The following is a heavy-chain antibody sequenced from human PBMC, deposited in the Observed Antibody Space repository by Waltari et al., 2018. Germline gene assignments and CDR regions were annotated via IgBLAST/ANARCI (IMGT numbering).Heavy chain of an antibody. V-gene: IGHV4-59*11. CDR1: GDSLTSHF. D-gene: IGHD3-22*01. Sequence: VQLQESGPGLVKPSETLSLRCAVSGDSLTSHFWSWIRQAPGKGLEWIGYMYFSGTHNYNPSLKSRVTISIDTSKNHFSLNLRSVTAADTAIYYCARLPRGSVIIGAFDIWGQGTQVTVSS. J-gene: IGHJ3*02. CDR2: MYFSGTH. CDR3: ARLPRGSVIIGAFDI.